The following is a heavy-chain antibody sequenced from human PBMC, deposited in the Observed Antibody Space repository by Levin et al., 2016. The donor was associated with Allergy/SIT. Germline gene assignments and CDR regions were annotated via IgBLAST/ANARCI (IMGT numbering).Heavy chain of an antibody. V-gene: IGHV3-53*01. Sequence: GGSLRLSCAASGFTVSSNYMSWVRQAPGKGLEWVSVIYSGGSTYYADSVKGRFTISRDNSKNTLYLQMNSLRAEDTAVYYCASGKLYGSGSYYKDYYYYYYGMDVWGQGTTVTVSS. D-gene: IGHD3-10*01. CDR1: GFTVSSNY. CDR3: ASGKLYGSGSYYKDYYYYYYGMDV. CDR2: IYSGGST. J-gene: IGHJ6*02.